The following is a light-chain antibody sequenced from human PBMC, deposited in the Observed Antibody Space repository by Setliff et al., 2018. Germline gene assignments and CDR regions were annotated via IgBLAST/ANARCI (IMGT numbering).Light chain of an antibody. CDR2: DAS. V-gene: IGKV1-33*01. J-gene: IGKJ2*01. CDR3: QQYDDFPYT. Sequence: DIQMTQSPSSLSASVGERVVITCRASQDINNRLNWYQQKPGKAPNLLIYDASDLETGVPSRVSGSGSGTDFTLTISSLQPEDIATYFCQQYDDFPYTFGQGTKVDIK. CDR1: QDINNR.